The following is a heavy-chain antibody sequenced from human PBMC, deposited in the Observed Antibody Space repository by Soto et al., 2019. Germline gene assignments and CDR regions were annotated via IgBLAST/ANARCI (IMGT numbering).Heavy chain of an antibody. CDR3: AADYYGSGSYYKKAYYYGMDV. CDR2: IVVGSGNT. V-gene: IGHV1-58*01. CDR1: GFTFTSSA. J-gene: IGHJ6*02. D-gene: IGHD3-10*01. Sequence: SVKVSCKASGFTFTSSAVQWVRQARGQRLEWIGWIVVGSGNTNYAQKFQERVTITRDMSTSTAYMELSSLRSEDTAVYYCAADYYGSGSYYKKAYYYGMDVWGQGTTVTVSS.